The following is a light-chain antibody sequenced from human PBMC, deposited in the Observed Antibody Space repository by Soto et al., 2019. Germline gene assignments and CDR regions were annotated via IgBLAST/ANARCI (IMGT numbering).Light chain of an antibody. CDR2: GAF. Sequence: EIVVTQSPNTLTLSPGERAILSCRASQSVSGSSLAWYQQKPGQAPRLLIYGAFNRATGIPARFSGSGSGTDFTLTISSLEPEDSAVYYCKKGTVWLLVSSGEGTRLEIK. J-gene: IGKJ5*01. CDR3: KKGTVWLLVS. CDR1: QSVSGSS. V-gene: IGKV3D-20*02.